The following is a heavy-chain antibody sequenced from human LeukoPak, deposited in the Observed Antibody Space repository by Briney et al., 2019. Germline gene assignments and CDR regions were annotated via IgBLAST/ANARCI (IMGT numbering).Heavy chain of an antibody. CDR3: ARSLRASEDIVVVPAAIYYYYMDV. D-gene: IGHD2-2*02. V-gene: IGHV3-48*03. J-gene: IGHJ6*03. Sequence: GGSLRLSCAASGFTFSSYEMIWVRQAPGKGLEWVSYISSSGSTIYYADSVKGRFTISRDNAKNSLFLQMNSLRAEDTAVYYCARSLRASEDIVVVPAAIYYYYMDVWGKGTTVTVSS. CDR1: GFTFSSYE. CDR2: ISSSGSTI.